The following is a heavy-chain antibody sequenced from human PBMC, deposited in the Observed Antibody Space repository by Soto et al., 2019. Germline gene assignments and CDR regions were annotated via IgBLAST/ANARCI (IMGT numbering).Heavy chain of an antibody. Sequence: PSETLSLTCADYGGSFSGYYWSWIRQPPGKGLEWIGEINHSGSTNYNPSLKSRVTISVDTSKNQFSLKLSSVTAADTAVYYCARSSSWYMGPNWFDPWGQGTLVTVSS. CDR3: ARSSSWYMGPNWFDP. CDR1: GGSFSGYY. CDR2: INHSGST. J-gene: IGHJ5*02. D-gene: IGHD6-13*01. V-gene: IGHV4-34*01.